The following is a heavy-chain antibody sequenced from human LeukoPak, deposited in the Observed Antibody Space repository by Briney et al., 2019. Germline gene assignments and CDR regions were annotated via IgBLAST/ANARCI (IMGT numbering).Heavy chain of an antibody. V-gene: IGHV3-30-3*01. Sequence: GRSLRLSCAASGFTFSSYAMHWVRQAPGKGLEWVAVISYDGSNKYYADSVKGRFTISRDNSKKTLYLQMNSLRAEDTAVYYCARDVPYYYDSSGYKDIWGQGTMVTVSS. D-gene: IGHD3-22*01. CDR1: GFTFSSYA. CDR3: ARDVPYYYDSSGYKDI. CDR2: ISYDGSNK. J-gene: IGHJ3*02.